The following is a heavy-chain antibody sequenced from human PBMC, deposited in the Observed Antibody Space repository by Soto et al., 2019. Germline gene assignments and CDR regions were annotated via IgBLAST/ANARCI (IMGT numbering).Heavy chain of an antibody. Sequence: QVQLKESGPGLVKPSQTLSLTCTVSGGSISSGGYYWSWIRQHPGKGLEWIGYIYYSGSTYYNPSLKSRVTISVDMSKNQFSLKLSSVTAADTAVYYCARTSYDSSGTAADPWGQGTLVTVSS. J-gene: IGHJ5*02. CDR3: ARTSYDSSGTAADP. D-gene: IGHD3-22*01. V-gene: IGHV4-31*03. CDR2: IYYSGST. CDR1: GGSISSGGYY.